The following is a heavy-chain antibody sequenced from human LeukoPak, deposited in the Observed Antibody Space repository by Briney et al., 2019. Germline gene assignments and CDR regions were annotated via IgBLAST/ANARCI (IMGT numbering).Heavy chain of an antibody. CDR2: INPNSGGT. J-gene: IGHJ3*02. CDR3: ARDHQLLYDAFDI. D-gene: IGHD2-2*01. Sequence: ASVKVSCKASGCTFTGYYMHWVRQAPGQGLEWMGWINPNSGGTNYAQKFQGRVTMTRDTSISTAYMELSRLRSDDTAVYYCARDHQLLYDAFDIWGQGTMVTVSS. V-gene: IGHV1-2*02. CDR1: GCTFTGYY.